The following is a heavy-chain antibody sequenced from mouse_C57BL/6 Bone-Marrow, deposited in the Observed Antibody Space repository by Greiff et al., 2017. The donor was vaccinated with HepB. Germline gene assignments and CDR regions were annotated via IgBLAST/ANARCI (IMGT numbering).Heavy chain of an antibody. V-gene: IGHV1-72*01. J-gene: IGHJ1*03. CDR2: IDPNSGGT. CDR1: GYTFTSYW. D-gene: IGHD1-1*01. CDR3: AKDYYYGSSPHWYFDV. Sequence: QVQLQQSGAELVKPGASVKLSCKASGYTFTSYWMHWVKQRPGRGLEWIGRIDPNSGGTKYNEKFKSKATLTVDKPSSTAYMQLSSLTSEDSAVYYCAKDYYYGSSPHWYFDVWGTGTTVTVSS.